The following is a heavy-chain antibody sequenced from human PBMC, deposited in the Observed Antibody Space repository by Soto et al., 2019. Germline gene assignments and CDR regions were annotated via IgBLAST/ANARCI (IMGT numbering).Heavy chain of an antibody. D-gene: IGHD1-26*01. CDR2: ISGSGGST. V-gene: IGHV3-23*01. Sequence: EVQLLESGGGLVQPGGSLRLSCAASGFTFSSYAMRWVRQAPVKGLEWVSAISGSGGSTYYADSVKGRFTIARDNSKNTLYLQMNSLRAEDTAVYYCARRGSGSYYDSWGQGTLVTVYS. CDR3: ARRGSGSYYDS. CDR1: GFTFSSYA. J-gene: IGHJ4*02.